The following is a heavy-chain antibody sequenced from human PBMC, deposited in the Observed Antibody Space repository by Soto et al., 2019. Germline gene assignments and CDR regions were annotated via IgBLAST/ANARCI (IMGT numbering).Heavy chain of an antibody. V-gene: IGHV1-18*04. CDR3: TRGPPSWEMLVEFRGDY. D-gene: IGHD1-26*01. CDR2: ISAYNGNI. CDR1: GFTFSDYG. J-gene: IGHJ4*02. Sequence: ASVKVSCKASGFTFSDYGISWVRQAPGQGLEWMGWISAYNGNINYAQRFRNRVAMTIDTSAHTAYLELRSLRSDDTAVFYCTRGPPSWEMLVEFRGDYWGQGTQVTVSS.